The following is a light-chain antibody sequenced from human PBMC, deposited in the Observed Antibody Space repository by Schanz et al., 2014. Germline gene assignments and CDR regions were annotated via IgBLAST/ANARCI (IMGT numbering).Light chain of an antibody. CDR3: SSYTSGSTSVI. J-gene: IGLJ2*01. CDR2: DVS. CDR1: SSDVGGHNY. Sequence: QSALTQPRSVSGSPGQSVTISCAGTSSDVGGHNYVSWYQQHPGKAPKLIIYDVSVRPSGVPDRFSGSKSGNTASLTISGLQAEDEADYYCSSYTSGSTSVIFGGGTKLTVL. V-gene: IGLV2-11*01.